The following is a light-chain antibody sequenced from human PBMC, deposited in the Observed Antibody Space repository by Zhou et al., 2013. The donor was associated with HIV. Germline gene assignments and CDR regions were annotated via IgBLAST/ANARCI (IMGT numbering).Light chain of an antibody. CDR2: DAS. Sequence: EIVMTQSPVTLSVSPGERATLSCRASQSVSSYLAWYQQKPGQAPRLLIYDASNRATGIPARFSGSGSGTDFTLTISSLEPEDFAVYYCQQYSSSSITFGQGTRLEIK. CDR3: QQYSSSSIT. CDR1: QSVSSY. J-gene: IGKJ5*01. V-gene: IGKV3-11*01.